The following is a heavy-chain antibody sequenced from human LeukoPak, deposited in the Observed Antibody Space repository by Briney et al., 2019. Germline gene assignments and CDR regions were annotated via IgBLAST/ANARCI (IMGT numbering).Heavy chain of an antibody. J-gene: IGHJ3*02. V-gene: IGHV5-51*01. D-gene: IGHD1/OR15-1a*01. Sequence: GESLKISCKGSGYSFTSYWIGWARQMPGKGLEWMGIIYPGDSDTKYSPSFQGQVTISADKSISTAYLQWSSLKASDTAMYYCVRRTQTYFDIWGHGTMVTVSS. CDR1: GYSFTSYW. CDR2: IYPGDSDT. CDR3: VRRTQTYFDI.